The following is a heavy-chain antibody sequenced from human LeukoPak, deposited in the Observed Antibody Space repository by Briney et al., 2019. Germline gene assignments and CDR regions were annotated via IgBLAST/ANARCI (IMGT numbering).Heavy chain of an antibody. CDR3: ARDRTYDFWKGNGMDV. D-gene: IGHD3-3*01. J-gene: IGHJ6*02. V-gene: IGHV4-4*07. Sequence: SETLSLTCTASGGSISSYYLSWIRQPAGKGLEWIGRIYTSGSTNYNPALKSRVTMSVDTSKNQFSLKLSSVTAADTAVYYCARDRTYDFWKGNGMDVWGQGTTVTVSS. CDR1: GGSISSYY. CDR2: IYTSGST.